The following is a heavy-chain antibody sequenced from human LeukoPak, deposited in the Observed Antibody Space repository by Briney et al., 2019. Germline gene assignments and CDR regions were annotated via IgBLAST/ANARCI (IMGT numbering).Heavy chain of an antibody. CDR1: GFSFSAYW. J-gene: IGHJ4*02. CDR3: ARGGSGCFDY. V-gene: IGHV3-74*01. D-gene: IGHD6-19*01. Sequence: GSLRLSCAASGFSFSAYWMHWIRQAPGRGLVWVSRIHSDGSATSYADSVKGRFTISRDNAKNTVYLQMNSLGVEDTAVYYCARGGSGCFDYWGQGTLVTASS. CDR2: IHSDGSAT.